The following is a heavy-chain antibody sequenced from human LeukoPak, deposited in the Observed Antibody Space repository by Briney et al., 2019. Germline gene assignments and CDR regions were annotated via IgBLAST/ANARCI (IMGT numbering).Heavy chain of an antibody. D-gene: IGHD4-23*01. CDR2: IYYSGST. CDR1: GGSISSSSYY. J-gene: IGHJ4*02. CDR3: ANTYGGNPIDY. Sequence: KPSETLSLTCTVPGGSISSSSYYWGWTRQPPGKGLEWIGSIYYSGSTYYNPSLKSRVTISVDTSKNQFSLKLSSVTAADTAVYYCANTYGGNPIDYWGQGTLVTVSS. V-gene: IGHV4-39*01.